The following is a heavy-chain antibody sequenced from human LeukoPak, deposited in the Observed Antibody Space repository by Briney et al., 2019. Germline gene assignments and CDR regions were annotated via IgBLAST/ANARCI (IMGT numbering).Heavy chain of an antibody. CDR1: GFIFSSYS. V-gene: IGHV3-48*01. J-gene: IGHJ3*02. CDR3: ARGNSNAFDI. Sequence: GGSLRLSCEASGFIFSSYSMNWVRQAPGKGLEWISKINSGSTTIYYKDSVRGRFTISRDNAKNSLYLQMNSLTVEDTAVYYCARGNSNAFDIWGQGTMVTVSS. D-gene: IGHD2/OR15-2a*01. CDR2: INSGSTTI.